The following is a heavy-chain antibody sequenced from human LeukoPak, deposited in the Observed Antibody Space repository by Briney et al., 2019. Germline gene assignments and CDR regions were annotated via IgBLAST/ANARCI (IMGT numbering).Heavy chain of an antibody. V-gene: IGHV4-59*08. CDR3: ASLLNDSTGYYSYYGMDV. D-gene: IGHD3-22*01. J-gene: IGHJ6*02. Sequence: PSETLSPTCTVSGGSSSSYSWSWIRQPPGKGLEWIGYISFSGTTNYNPSLKSRVTISVDTSKDQVPLRLNSVTAADTAVYYCASLLNDSTGYYSYYGMDVWGQGTTVTVSS. CDR2: ISFSGTT. CDR1: GGSSSSYS.